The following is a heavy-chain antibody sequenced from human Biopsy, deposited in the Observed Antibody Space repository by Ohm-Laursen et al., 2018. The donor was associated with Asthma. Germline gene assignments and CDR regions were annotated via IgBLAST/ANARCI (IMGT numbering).Heavy chain of an antibody. D-gene: IGHD2-21*02. J-gene: IGHJ6*02. CDR1: GFSFSNYG. V-gene: IGHV3-30*03. CDR2: ISFDGTNR. CDR3: TRDRFYNSVTSESFYYGVDV. Sequence: SLRLSCAASGFSFSNYGMHWVRQAPGKGLDWVAVISFDGTNRNYTDSVKGRFTISRDNFRNTVHLQMSSLRPGDSAVYYCTRDRFYNSVTSESFYYGVDVWGQGTTVTVSS.